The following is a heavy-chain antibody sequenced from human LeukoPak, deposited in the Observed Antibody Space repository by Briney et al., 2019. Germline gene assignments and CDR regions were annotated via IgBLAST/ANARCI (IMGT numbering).Heavy chain of an antibody. CDR2: IYYSGST. Sequence: PSETLSLTCTVSGGSISSYYWSWIRQPPGKGLEWIGYIYYSGSTNYNPSLKSRVTISVDTSKNQFSLKLSSVTAADTAVYYCARGLRTLGYCSGGSCYFEAFDIWGQGTMVTVSS. J-gene: IGHJ3*02. CDR3: ARGLRTLGYCSGGSCYFEAFDI. D-gene: IGHD2-15*01. CDR1: GGSISSYY. V-gene: IGHV4-59*01.